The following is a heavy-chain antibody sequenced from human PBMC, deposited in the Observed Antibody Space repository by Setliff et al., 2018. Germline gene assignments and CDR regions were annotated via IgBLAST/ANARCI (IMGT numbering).Heavy chain of an antibody. Sequence: LSLPCTVSGGSISTTDYYWGWIRQPPGKGLEWIGCVYYSGNTYYSPSLKSRVTMFVDTSKNQFSLMLYSVTAADTAIYYCARYDSSGYSENYYFDYWGQGTLVTVSS. CDR2: VYYSGNT. CDR1: GGSISTTDYY. D-gene: IGHD3-22*01. V-gene: IGHV4-39*07. CDR3: ARYDSSGYSENYYFDY. J-gene: IGHJ4*02.